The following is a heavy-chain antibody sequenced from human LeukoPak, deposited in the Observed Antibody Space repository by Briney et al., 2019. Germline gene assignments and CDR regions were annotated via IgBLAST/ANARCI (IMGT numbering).Heavy chain of an antibody. CDR1: GASINNYY. V-gene: IGHV4-59*01. D-gene: IGHD3-22*01. CDR3: ARNGDYYEKSGYYYLFDF. CDR2: IYYSGSA. J-gene: IGHJ4*02. Sequence: SETLSLTCTVSGASINNYYWSWIRQPPGKGLEYIGYIYYSGSANYNPSLKSRVTISVDPSKNQFSLKLSSVTAADTAVYYCARNGDYYEKSGYYYLFDFWGQGTLVTVSS.